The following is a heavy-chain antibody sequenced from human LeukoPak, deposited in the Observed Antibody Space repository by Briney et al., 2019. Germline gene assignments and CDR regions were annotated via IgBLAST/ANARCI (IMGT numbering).Heavy chain of an antibody. CDR2: ISAYNGDT. CDR3: ATLGDVLRLFPLISLDGMDV. J-gene: IGHJ6*02. D-gene: IGHD3-3*01. V-gene: IGHV1-18*04. CDR1: GYTFTSYY. Sequence: ASVKVSRKASGYTFTSYYMHWVRQAPGQGLEWMGWISAYNGDTNYAQRFQGRITMTTDTSTTTAYMELRSLRSDDTAVYYCATLGDVLRLFPLISLDGMDVWGQGTTVTVSS.